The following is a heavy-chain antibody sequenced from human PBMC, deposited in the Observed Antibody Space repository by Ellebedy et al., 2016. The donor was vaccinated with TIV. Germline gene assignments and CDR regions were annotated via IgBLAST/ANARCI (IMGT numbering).Heavy chain of an antibody. V-gene: IGHV4-59*02. D-gene: IGHD5/OR15-5a*01. Sequence: MPSETLSLTCDVSGDGVSRYYWSWIRQPPGKGLEWICYVFYIGDTKYNPSLKSRVSLLMDTSKTSFSLTLTSVTAADTALYYCAVGTVSKLDYWGQGILVTVSS. CDR1: GDGVSRYY. CDR2: VFYIGDT. CDR3: AVGTVSKLDY. J-gene: IGHJ4*02.